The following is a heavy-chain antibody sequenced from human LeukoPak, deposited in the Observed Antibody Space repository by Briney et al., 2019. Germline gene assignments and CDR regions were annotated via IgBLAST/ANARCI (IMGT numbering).Heavy chain of an antibody. V-gene: IGHV3-64*01. Sequence: GGSLRLSCAASGFTFSSYAMHWVRQAPGKGLEYVSAISSNGGSTYYANSVKGRFTISRDNSKNTLYLQMGSLRAEDMAVYYCARDRVGAIPDDAFDIWGQGTMVTVSS. J-gene: IGHJ3*02. CDR1: GFTFSSYA. CDR3: ARDRVGAIPDDAFDI. D-gene: IGHD1-26*01. CDR2: ISSNGGST.